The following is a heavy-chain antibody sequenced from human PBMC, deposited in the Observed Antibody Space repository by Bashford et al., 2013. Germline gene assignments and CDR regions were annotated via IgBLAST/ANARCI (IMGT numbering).Heavy chain of an antibody. CDR1: GDSITTSRYC. Sequence: SETLSLTCSVSGDSITTSRYCWGWVRQSLGKGLEWIGSIFNNGSSHYNPSLKSRVTLSVDTSRNQFSLRLSSVSAADTALYYCAGEPLMLLESDYYYYGRDVWGHGTTVTVSS. V-gene: IGHV4-39*02. D-gene: IGHD3-16*01. CDR3: AGEPLMLLESDYYYYGRDV. J-gene: IGHJ6*02. CDR2: IFNNGSS.